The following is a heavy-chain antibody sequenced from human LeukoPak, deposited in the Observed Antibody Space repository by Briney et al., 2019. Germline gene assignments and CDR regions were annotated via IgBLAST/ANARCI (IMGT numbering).Heavy chain of an antibody. CDR1: GFIVSSNY. V-gene: IGHV3-53*01. J-gene: IGHJ3*02. CDR2: IYSGGST. D-gene: IGHD2-21*02. CDR3: VRDSRNCGGDCYAFDI. Sequence: GGSLRLSCAASGFIVSSNYMSWARQAPGKGLEWVSVIYSGGSTKHADSVKGRFTISRDNSKNTLYLQMNSLRAEDTAVYYCVRDSRNCGGDCYAFDIWGQGTMVSVSS.